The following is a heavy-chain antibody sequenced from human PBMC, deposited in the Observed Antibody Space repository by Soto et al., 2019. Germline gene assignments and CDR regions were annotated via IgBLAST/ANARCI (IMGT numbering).Heavy chain of an antibody. CDR1: GFTFSDYY. J-gene: IGHJ6*02. CDR3: ARPIGAPSGYYRAAFYYYYGMDV. Sequence: PGGSLRLSCAASGFTFSDYYMSWIRQAPGKGLEWVSYISSSGSTIYYADSVKGRFTISRDNAKNSLYLQMNSLRAEDTAVYYCARPIGAPSGYYRAAFYYYYGMDVWGQGTTVTVSS. CDR2: ISSSGSTI. D-gene: IGHD3-3*01. V-gene: IGHV3-11*01.